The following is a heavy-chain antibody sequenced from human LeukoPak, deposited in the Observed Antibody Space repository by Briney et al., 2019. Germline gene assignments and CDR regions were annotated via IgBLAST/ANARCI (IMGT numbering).Heavy chain of an antibody. D-gene: IGHD3-22*01. CDR1: GFTFSDYY. Sequence: GGSLRLSCAASGFTFSDYYMSWMRQALGKGLEWVSSISSSSSYIYYADSVKGRFTISRDNAKNSLYLQMNSLRAEDTAVYYCARDLWDYYDSSGSTPFDYWGQGTLVTVSS. V-gene: IGHV3-11*06. CDR2: ISSSSSYI. CDR3: ARDLWDYYDSSGSTPFDY. J-gene: IGHJ4*02.